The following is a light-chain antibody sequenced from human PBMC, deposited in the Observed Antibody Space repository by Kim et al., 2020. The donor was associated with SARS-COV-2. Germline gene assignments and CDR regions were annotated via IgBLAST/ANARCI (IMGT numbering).Light chain of an antibody. CDR2: ATS. J-gene: IGKJ1*01. CDR3: QQSYNNPPWT. V-gene: IGKV1-39*01. CDR1: QSIATY. Sequence: DIQLTQSPSSLSASVGDRVTITCRASQSIATYLNWYQQRPGRAPSLLIYATSNLQSGVPSRFSGSGYGTDVTLTISSLQPEDFSSYYWQQSYNNPPWTFGQGTNVDI.